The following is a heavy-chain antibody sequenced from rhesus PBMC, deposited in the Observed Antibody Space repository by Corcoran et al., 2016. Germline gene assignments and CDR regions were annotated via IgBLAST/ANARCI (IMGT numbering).Heavy chain of an antibody. CDR2: ISDTGGNT. D-gene: IGHD6-19*01. Sequence: QLQLQESGPGLVQPSETLSLTCAVSCGSVNGHWWRWLRQHPGKGLERLGRISDTGGNTTYNPTLKSRVAISTDTSKNQVSLKLISVTAADTAVYYCATVRGRGRSDRFDVWGPGVLVTVSS. J-gene: IGHJ5-1*01. V-gene: IGHV4-173*01. CDR1: CGSVNGHW. CDR3: ATVRGRGRSDRFDV.